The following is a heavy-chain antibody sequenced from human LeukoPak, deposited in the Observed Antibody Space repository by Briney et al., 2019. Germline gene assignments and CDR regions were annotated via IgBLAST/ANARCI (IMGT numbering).Heavy chain of an antibody. J-gene: IGHJ3*02. CDR3: AREGYYDSSRDAFDI. CDR1: GYTFTIYY. V-gene: IGHV1-46*01. CDR2: INPSGGST. D-gene: IGHD3-22*01. Sequence: ASLRVSSTPSGYTFTIYYMRCVPAAPGERGEWRGIINPSGGSTSYAQKFQGRVTMTRDTATSTVYMELSSRRSEDAAVYYCAREGYYDSSRDAFDIWGQGTMVTVSS.